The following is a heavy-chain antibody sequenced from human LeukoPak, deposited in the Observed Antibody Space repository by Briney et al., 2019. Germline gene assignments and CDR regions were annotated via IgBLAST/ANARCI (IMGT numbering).Heavy chain of an antibody. CDR3: ARDSGSGSNDY. V-gene: IGHV1-3*01. Sequence: ASVKVSCKASGYTFTSYAIHWVRQAPGQRLEWMGWISAGNGNTKYSQNFQGRVTFISNTSATTAFMELSSLRSEDAAVYFCARDSGSGSNDYWGQGTLVTVSS. CDR1: GYTFTSYA. CDR2: ISAGNGNT. J-gene: IGHJ4*02. D-gene: IGHD1-26*01.